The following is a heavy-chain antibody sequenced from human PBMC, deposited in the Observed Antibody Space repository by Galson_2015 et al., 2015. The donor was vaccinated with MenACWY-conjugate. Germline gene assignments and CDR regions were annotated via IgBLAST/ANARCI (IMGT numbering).Heavy chain of an antibody. CDR2: FYSGGGT. J-gene: IGHJ6*02. CDR3: ARDSGYGMDV. D-gene: IGHD6-25*01. V-gene: IGHV3-53*01. CDR1: GFTVSSNY. Sequence: SLRLSCAASGFTVSSNYMSWVRQAPGKGLERVSVFYSGGGTYYADSVKGRFTISRDNSKNTLYLQMNSLRAEDTAVYYCARDSGYGMDVWGQGTTVTVSS.